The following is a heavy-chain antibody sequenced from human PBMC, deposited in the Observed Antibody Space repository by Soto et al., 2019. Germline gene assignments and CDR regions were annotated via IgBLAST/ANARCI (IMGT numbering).Heavy chain of an antibody. CDR1: GYTFTSYP. J-gene: IGHJ6*02. CDR3: ARDPEYSSSSLGYYYGMDV. D-gene: IGHD6-6*01. CDR2: INAGNGNT. Sequence: ASVKVSCKASGYTFTSYPMHWVRQAPGQRLEWMGWINAGNGNTKYSQKFQGRVTITRDTSASTAYMELSSLRSEDTAVYYCARDPEYSSSSLGYYYGMDVWGQGTTVTVSS. V-gene: IGHV1-3*01.